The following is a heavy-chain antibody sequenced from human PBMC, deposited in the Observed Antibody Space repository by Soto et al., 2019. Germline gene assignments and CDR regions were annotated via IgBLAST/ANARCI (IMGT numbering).Heavy chain of an antibody. D-gene: IGHD2-15*01. CDR3: ASYCSGGSCYSVSL. V-gene: IGHV4-34*01. CDR2: INHSGST. J-gene: IGHJ4*02. CDR1: GGSFSGYY. Sequence: PSGARSLTCAVYGGSFSGYYWSWIRQPPGKGLEWIGEINHSGSTNYNPSLKSRVTISVDTSKNQFSLKLSSVTAADTAVYYCASYCSGGSCYSVSLWGQGTLVTVSS.